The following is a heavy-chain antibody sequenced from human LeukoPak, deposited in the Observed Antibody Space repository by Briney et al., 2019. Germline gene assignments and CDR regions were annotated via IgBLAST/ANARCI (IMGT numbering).Heavy chain of an antibody. V-gene: IGHV1-8*03. CDR3: AKSISGDYQAGFDY. D-gene: IGHD4-17*01. Sequence: ASVKVSCKASGYTFTSYDINWVRQATGQGLEWMGWMNPNSGNTGYAQKFQGRVTITRNTSISTAYMELSSLRAEDMALYYCAKSISGDYQAGFDYWGQGTLVTVSS. J-gene: IGHJ4*02. CDR1: GYTFTSYD. CDR2: MNPNSGNT.